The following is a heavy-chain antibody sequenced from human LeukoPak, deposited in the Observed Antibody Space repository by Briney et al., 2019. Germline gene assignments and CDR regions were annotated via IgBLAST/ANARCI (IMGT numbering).Heavy chain of an antibody. V-gene: IGHV3-23*01. J-gene: IGHJ6*03. Sequence: GGSLRLSCAASGFTFSSYAMSWVRQAPGKGLEWVSAISGSGGSTYYADSVKGRFTISRDNSKNTLYLQTNSLRAEDTAVYYCAKSGVVVTAPNYYYYMDVWGKGTTVTVSS. D-gene: IGHD2-21*02. CDR2: ISGSGGST. CDR1: GFTFSSYA. CDR3: AKSGVVVTAPNYYYYMDV.